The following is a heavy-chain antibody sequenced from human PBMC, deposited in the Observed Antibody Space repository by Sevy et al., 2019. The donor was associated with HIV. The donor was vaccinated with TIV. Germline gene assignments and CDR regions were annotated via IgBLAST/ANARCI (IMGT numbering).Heavy chain of an antibody. CDR1: GVSISSGAYS. V-gene: IGHV4-30-2*01. CDR2: IYDTGNT. CDR3: ARDGGTMTTPGSFDI. D-gene: IGHD4-17*01. J-gene: IGHJ3*02. Sequence: SETLSLTCAVSGVSISSGAYSWNWIRQPPGKGLEWIGYIYDTGNTYYNPSLKSPITISLDRSKIQFSLRLSSVTAADTAVYFCARDGGTMTTPGSFDIWGQGTMVTVSS.